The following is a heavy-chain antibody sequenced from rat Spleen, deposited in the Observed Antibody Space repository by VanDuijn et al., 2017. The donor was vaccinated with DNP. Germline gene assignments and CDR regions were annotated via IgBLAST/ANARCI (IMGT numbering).Heavy chain of an antibody. CDR3: ATQGH. Sequence: EVQLVETGGGLVQPGRSLKLSCVASGFTFSGYWMYWIRQAPGKGLEWVASINTDGGTTYYPDSVKGRFTISRDDAKSILYLQMDSLRSEDTATYYCATQGHWGQGVMVTVSS. V-gene: IGHV5-58*01. CDR1: GFTFSGYW. CDR2: INTDGGTT. J-gene: IGHJ2*01.